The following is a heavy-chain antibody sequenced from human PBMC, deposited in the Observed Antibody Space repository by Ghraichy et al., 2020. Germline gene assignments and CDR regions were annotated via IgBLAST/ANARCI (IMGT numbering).Heavy chain of an antibody. CDR1: GFTFSSYG. CDR3: AKGGGYDSTGGNFDY. D-gene: IGHD3-22*01. CDR2: ISYDGSNK. J-gene: IGHJ4*02. V-gene: IGHV3-30*18. Sequence: GESLNISCAASGFTFSSYGMHWVRQAPGKGLEWVAVISYDGSNKYYADSVKGRFTISRDNSKNTLYLQMNSLRAEDTAVYYCAKGGGYDSTGGNFDYWGQGTLVTVSS.